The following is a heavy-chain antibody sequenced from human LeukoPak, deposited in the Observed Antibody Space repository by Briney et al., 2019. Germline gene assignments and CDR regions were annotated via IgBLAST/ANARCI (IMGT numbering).Heavy chain of an antibody. V-gene: IGHV3-23*01. CDR2: ISGSGSST. CDR3: AKPYSSTYGVNYYYMDV. J-gene: IGHJ6*03. Sequence: GGSLRLSCAASGFTFSSYAMNWVRQAPGKGLEWVSDISGSGSSTSYADSVKGRFTISRDNSKNTLYLQMNSLRADDTAVYYCAKPYSSTYGVNYYYMDVWGKGTTVTISS. D-gene: IGHD4-17*01. CDR1: GFTFSSYA.